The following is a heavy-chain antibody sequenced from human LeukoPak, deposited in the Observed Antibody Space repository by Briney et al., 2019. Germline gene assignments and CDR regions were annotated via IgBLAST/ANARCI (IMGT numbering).Heavy chain of an antibody. D-gene: IGHD5-18*01. CDR3: ATAPDVDTAMPRPFDY. CDR2: INSDGSTT. CDR1: GFTFSTYW. J-gene: IGHJ4*02. V-gene: IGHV3-74*01. Sequence: GGSLRLSCAASGFTFSTYWMHWVRQAPGKGLVWVSLINSDGSTTSYAGSVKGRFTISRDNAKNSLYLQMNSLRAEDTAVYYCATAPDVDTAMPRPFDYWGQGTLVTVSS.